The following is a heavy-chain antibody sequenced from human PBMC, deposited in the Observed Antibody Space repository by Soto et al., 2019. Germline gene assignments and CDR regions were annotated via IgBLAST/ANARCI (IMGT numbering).Heavy chain of an antibody. D-gene: IGHD2-8*02. CDR2: INHSGST. V-gene: IGHV4-34*01. CDR3: ARDKITGLFDY. Sequence: PSETLSLTCAVYGGSFSGYYWTWIRQPPGTGLEWIGEINHSGSTNHNPSLKSRVTISVDTSKNQFSLKLTSVTAADTAVYYCARDKITGLFDYWGQGTLDTVFS. J-gene: IGHJ4*02. CDR1: GGSFSGYY.